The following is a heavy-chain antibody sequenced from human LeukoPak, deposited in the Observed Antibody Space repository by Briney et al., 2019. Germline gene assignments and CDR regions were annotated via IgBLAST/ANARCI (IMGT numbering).Heavy chain of an antibody. D-gene: IGHD6-19*01. Sequence: VASVKVSCKASGGTFSSYAISWVRQAPGQGLEWMGRIIPILGTANYAQKFQGRVTITTDESTSTAYMELSSLRSEDTAVYYCARDHRYSSGWYVGYWGQGTLVTVSS. J-gene: IGHJ4*02. V-gene: IGHV1-69*11. CDR3: ARDHRYSSGWYVGY. CDR1: GGTFSSYA. CDR2: IIPILGTA.